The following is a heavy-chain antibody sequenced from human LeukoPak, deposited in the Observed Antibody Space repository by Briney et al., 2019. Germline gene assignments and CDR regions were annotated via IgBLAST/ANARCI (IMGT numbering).Heavy chain of an antibody. J-gene: IGHJ3*02. CDR3: ARQAVANPSKGAFDI. CDR2: IYYSGTT. D-gene: IGHD6-19*01. CDR1: DASVSSVGYY. Sequence: SETLSLTCTVSDASVSSVGYYWGWIRQPPGKGLEWIGSIYYSGTTYYNPSLASRVTIFVDTSKNQFSLRLSSVIAADTAVYYCARQAVANPSKGAFDIWGQGTMVTVSS. V-gene: IGHV4-39*01.